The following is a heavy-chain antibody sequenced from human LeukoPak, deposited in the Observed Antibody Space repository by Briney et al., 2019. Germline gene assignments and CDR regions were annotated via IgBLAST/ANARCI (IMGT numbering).Heavy chain of an antibody. J-gene: IGHJ4*02. D-gene: IGHD1-26*01. V-gene: IGHV3-48*03. CDR2: ISSSGSTI. CDR3: ARGYTPSGSQDGAY. Sequence: PGGSLRLSCAASGFTFSSYEMNWVRQAPGKGLEWVSYISSSGSTIYYADSVKGRFTISRDNAKNSLYLQMNSLRAEDTAVYYCARGYTPSGSQDGAYWGQGTLVTVSS. CDR1: GFTFSSYE.